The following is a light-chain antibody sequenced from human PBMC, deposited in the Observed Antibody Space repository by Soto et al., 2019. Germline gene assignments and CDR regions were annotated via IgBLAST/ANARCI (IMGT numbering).Light chain of an antibody. CDR2: GDS. J-gene: IGLJ3*02. CDR1: SSNIGAGYN. V-gene: IGLV1-40*01. CDR3: QSYDSSLSGWL. Sequence: QSVLTQPPSVSGAPGQRVTISCTGSSSNIGAGYNVHWYQQVPGTAPKLLIYGDSNRPSGVPDRFSGSKSGPSASLAITGLQAEDEADYYCQSYDSSLSGWLFGGGTQLTVL.